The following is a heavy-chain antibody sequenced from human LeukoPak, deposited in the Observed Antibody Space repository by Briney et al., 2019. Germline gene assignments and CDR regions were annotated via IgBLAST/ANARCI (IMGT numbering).Heavy chain of an antibody. CDR2: INPNSGGT. D-gene: IGHD2-2*01. J-gene: IGHJ4*02. Sequence: ASVKVSCKASGYTFTGYYMHWVRQAPGQGLEWKGRINPNSGGTNYDQKFHGRVTITRDTSISTAYMELSRLRSDDTAVYYCARQLPSLIVVVPAADFDYWGQGTLVTVSS. V-gene: IGHV1-2*06. CDR3: ARQLPSLIVVVPAADFDY. CDR1: GYTFTGYY.